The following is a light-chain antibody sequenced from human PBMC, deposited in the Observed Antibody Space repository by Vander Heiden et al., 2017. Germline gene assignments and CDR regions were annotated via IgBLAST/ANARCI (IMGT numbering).Light chain of an antibody. CDR1: QSIASY. J-gene: IGKJ3*01. CDR2: TAS. CDR3: QQSYRTPHS. V-gene: IGKV1-39*01. Sequence: DIQMTQSPSSLSASVGDRVAISCRASQSIASYLNWYRQRPGKAPELLIYTASSLQSGVPSRFSGSGSGTDFTLTINSLQPEDFATYFCQQSYRTPHSFGPGTKGDIK.